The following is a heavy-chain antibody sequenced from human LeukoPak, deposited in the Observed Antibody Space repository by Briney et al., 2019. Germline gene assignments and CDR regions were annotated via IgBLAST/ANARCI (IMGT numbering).Heavy chain of an antibody. V-gene: IGHV3-21*04. CDR3: AKASLRITIFGVAPRGAFDY. J-gene: IGHJ4*02. CDR2: ISSSSSYI. D-gene: IGHD3-3*01. CDR1: GFTFSSYS. Sequence: PGGSLRLSCAASGFTFSSYSMNWVRQAPGKGLEWVSSISSSSSYIYYADSVKGRFTISRDNAKNSLYLQMNSLRAEDTAVYYCAKASLRITIFGVAPRGAFDYWGQGTLVTVSS.